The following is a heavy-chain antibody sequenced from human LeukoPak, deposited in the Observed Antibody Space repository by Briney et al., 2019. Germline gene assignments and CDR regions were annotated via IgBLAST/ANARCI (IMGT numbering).Heavy chain of an antibody. J-gene: IGHJ4*02. CDR2: ISSSSSTI. CDR3: ARGQATGTTPRFDY. D-gene: IGHD4-17*01. V-gene: IGHV3-48*02. Sequence: GGSLRLSCAASGFTFSSHSMNWVRQAPGKGLEWVSYISSSSSTIYYADSVKGRFTISRDNVKNSLYLQMNSLRDEDTAVYYCARGQATGTTPRFDYWGQGTLVTVSS. CDR1: GFTFSSHS.